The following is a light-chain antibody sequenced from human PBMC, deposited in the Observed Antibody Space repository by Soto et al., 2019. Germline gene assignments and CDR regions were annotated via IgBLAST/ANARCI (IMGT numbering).Light chain of an antibody. CDR1: SSDVGSYNL. J-gene: IGLJ2*01. Sequence: QSVLTQPASVSGSTGQSITISCTGTSSDVGSYNLVSWYQQHPGKAPKLMIYEGSKRPSGVSNRLSGSKSGNTASLTISGLQAEDDADYYCCSYAGSSTDVVFGGGTKLTVL. CDR2: EGS. CDR3: CSYAGSSTDVV. V-gene: IGLV2-23*01.